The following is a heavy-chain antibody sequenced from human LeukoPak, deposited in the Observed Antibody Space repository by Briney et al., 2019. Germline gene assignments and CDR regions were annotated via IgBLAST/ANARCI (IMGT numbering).Heavy chain of an antibody. CDR3: ARAQYSSGWYGHAFDI. V-gene: IGHV3-21*01. J-gene: IGHJ3*02. D-gene: IGHD6-19*01. CDR2: ISSSSSYI. CDR1: GFTFCSYS. Sequence: GGSLRLSCAASGFTFCSYSMNWARQAPGKGLEWVPSISSSSSYIYYADSVKGRFTISRDNAKNSLYLQMNSLRAEDTVVYYCARAQYSSGWYGHAFDIWGQRTMVTVSS.